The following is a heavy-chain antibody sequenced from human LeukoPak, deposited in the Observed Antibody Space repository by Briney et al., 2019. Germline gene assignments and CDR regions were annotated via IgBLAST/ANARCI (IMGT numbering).Heavy chain of an antibody. J-gene: IGHJ4*02. CDR2: INHSGST. CDR1: GGSFSGYY. D-gene: IGHD5-18*01. Sequence: SETLSLTCAVYGGSFSGYYWSWIRQPPGKGLEWIGEINHSGSTNYNPSLKSRVTISVDTSKSQFSLKLSSVTAADTAVYYCAAYSYGYLYYFDYWGQGTLVTVSS. V-gene: IGHV4-34*01. CDR3: AAYSYGYLYYFDY.